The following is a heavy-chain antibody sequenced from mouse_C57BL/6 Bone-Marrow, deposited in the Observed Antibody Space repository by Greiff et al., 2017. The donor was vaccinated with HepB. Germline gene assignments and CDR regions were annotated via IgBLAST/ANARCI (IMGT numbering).Heavy chain of an antibody. V-gene: IGHV5-16*01. CDR1: GFTFSDYY. Sequence: EVKVEESEGGLVQPGSSMKLSCTASGFTFSDYYMAWVRQVPEKGLEWVANINYDGSSTYYLDSLKSRFIISRDNAKNILYLQMSSLKSEDTATYYCARENYSYAMDYWGQGTSVTVSS. J-gene: IGHJ4*01. CDR2: INYDGSST. D-gene: IGHD2-1*01. CDR3: ARENYSYAMDY.